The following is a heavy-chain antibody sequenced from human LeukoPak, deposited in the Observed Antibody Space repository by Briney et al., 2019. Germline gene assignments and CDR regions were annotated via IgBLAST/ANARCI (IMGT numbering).Heavy chain of an antibody. CDR2: ISSSSSTI. CDR3: ARKTTGHDAFDI. J-gene: IGHJ3*02. D-gene: IGHD4-17*01. CDR1: GFTFSSYS. Sequence: PGGSLRLSCASSGFTFSSYSMNWVRQAPGKGLEWVSYISSSSSTIYYADSVKGRFTISRDNAKNSLYLQMNSLRAEDTAVYYCARKTTGHDAFDIWGQGTMVTVSS. V-gene: IGHV3-48*04.